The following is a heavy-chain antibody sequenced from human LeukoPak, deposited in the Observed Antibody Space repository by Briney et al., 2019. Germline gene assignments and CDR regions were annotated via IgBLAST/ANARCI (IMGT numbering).Heavy chain of an antibody. CDR1: GYTFTIYG. CDR2: ISAYNGNT. V-gene: IGHV1-18*01. D-gene: IGHD2-15*01. Sequence: ASVTVSCKASGYTFTIYGISWVRQAPGQGLEWMGWISAYNGNTNYAQKLQGRVTMTTDTSTSTAYMELRSLRSDDTAVYYCARTIIVDRRLDYWGQGTLVTVSS. CDR3: ARTIIVDRRLDY. J-gene: IGHJ4*02.